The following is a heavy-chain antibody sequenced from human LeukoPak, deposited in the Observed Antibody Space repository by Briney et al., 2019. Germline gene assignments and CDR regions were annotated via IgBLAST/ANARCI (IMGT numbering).Heavy chain of an antibody. Sequence: GGSLRLSCAASGFTFSSYWMTWVRQAPGKGLEWVANIKQDGSEKYYVDSVKGRFTISRDNAKNSLYLQMNSLRPKDTAVYYCAREAIRGYGSGSYSYYFDYWGQGILVTVSS. CDR3: AREAIRGYGSGSYSYYFDY. J-gene: IGHJ4*02. CDR1: GFTFSSYW. V-gene: IGHV3-7*01. CDR2: IKQDGSEK. D-gene: IGHD3-10*01.